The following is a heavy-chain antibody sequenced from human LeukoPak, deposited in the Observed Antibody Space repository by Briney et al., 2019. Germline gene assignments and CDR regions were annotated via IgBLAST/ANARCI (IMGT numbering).Heavy chain of an antibody. CDR3: AKADSPCSSPSCLYFYSYYHMDV. D-gene: IGHD2-2*01. Sequence: ASVKVSCKASGYTFTSYGISWVRQAPGQGLEWMGWISAYNGNTNYAQKLQGRVTMTTDTSTSTAYMELRSLRSDDTAIYYCAKADSPCSSPSCLYFYSYYHMDVWGKGTTVTVSS. CDR2: ISAYNGNT. J-gene: IGHJ6*03. V-gene: IGHV1-18*01. CDR1: GYTFTSYG.